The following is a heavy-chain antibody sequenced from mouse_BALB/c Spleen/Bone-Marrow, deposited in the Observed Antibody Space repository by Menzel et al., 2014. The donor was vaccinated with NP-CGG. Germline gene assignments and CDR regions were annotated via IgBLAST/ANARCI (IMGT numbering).Heavy chain of an antibody. D-gene: IGHD2-4*01. J-gene: IGHJ3*01. V-gene: IGHV1-67*01. CDR3: ARGSMITTDWFAY. Sequence: VQLQQSGPELVRPGVSAKISCKGSGYTFTDYAMHWVKQSHAKSLEWIGVISTYSGNTNYNQKFKGKATMTVDKSSSTAYMELARLTSEDSAIYYCARGSMITTDWFAYWGQGTLVTVSA. CDR2: ISTYSGNT. CDR1: GYTFTDYA.